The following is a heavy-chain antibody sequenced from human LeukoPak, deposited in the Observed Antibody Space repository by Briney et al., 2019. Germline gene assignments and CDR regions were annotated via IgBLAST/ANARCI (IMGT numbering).Heavy chain of an antibody. CDR1: VPTFTSYA. Sequence: SVKVSCKASVPTFTSYAINWVRQPPGQGLEWMGGFIPIFGSPTYAQNFQGRVTFTTDESTYTAYMELSNLRSDDTAVFYCAGFFYDSSGAAFDIWGQGTMVTVSS. V-gene: IGHV1-69*05. J-gene: IGHJ3*02. CDR2: FIPIFGSP. D-gene: IGHD3-22*01. CDR3: AGFFYDSSGAAFDI.